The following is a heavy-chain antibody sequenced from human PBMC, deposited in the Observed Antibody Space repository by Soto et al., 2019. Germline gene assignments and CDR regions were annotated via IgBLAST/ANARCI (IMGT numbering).Heavy chain of an antibody. CDR1: GFTVSSNY. D-gene: IGHD6-19*01. Sequence: GGSLRLSCAASGFTVSSNYMSWVRQAPGKGLEWVSVIYSGGSTYYADSVKGRFTISRDNSKNTLYLQMNSLRAEDTAVYYCARDEEQWLAHDDWGQGTLVTVSS. J-gene: IGHJ4*02. V-gene: IGHV3-66*01. CDR3: ARDEEQWLAHDD. CDR2: IYSGGST.